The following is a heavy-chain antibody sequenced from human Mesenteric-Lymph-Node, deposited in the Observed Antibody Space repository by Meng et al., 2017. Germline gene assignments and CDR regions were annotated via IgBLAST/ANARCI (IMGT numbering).Heavy chain of an antibody. J-gene: IGHJ4*02. Sequence: GESLKISCAASGFTFSSYWMSWVRQAPGKGLEWVANIKQDGSEKYYVDSVKGRFTISRDNAKNSLSLQMNSLRAEDTAVYYCAGGRIIHWGQGTLVTVSS. V-gene: IGHV3-7*01. D-gene: IGHD1-14*01. CDR3: AGGRIIH. CDR1: GFTFSSYW. CDR2: IKQDGSEK.